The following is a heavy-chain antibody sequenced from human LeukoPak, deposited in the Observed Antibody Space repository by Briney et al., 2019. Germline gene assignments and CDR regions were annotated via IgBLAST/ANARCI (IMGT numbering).Heavy chain of an antibody. V-gene: IGHV3-9*01. Sequence: GGSLRLSCAVSGFTFEDYAMHWVRQAPGKGLNWVAAISWNSGSINYAVSVKGRFTISRDNAKNSLYLRMNSLSAEDTAVYYCARADWGSSDYWGQGTLVTVSS. CDR2: ISWNSGSI. J-gene: IGHJ4*02. CDR1: GFTFEDYA. CDR3: ARADWGSSDY. D-gene: IGHD7-27*01.